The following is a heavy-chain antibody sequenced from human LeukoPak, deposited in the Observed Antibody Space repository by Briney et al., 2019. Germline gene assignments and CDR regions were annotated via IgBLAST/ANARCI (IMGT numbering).Heavy chain of an antibody. CDR3: ARGGVYCGGDCCSGLSY. CDR2: IYYSGNT. Sequence: SETLSLTCTVSGGSISSSSYYWGWIRQPPGKGLEWIGTIYYSGNTYYNPSLKSRVTMSVDMSKNQFSLKLSSVTAADTAVYYCARGGVYCGGDCCSGLSYWGQGTLVTVSS. D-gene: IGHD2-21*02. CDR1: GGSISSSSYY. V-gene: IGHV4-39*07. J-gene: IGHJ4*02.